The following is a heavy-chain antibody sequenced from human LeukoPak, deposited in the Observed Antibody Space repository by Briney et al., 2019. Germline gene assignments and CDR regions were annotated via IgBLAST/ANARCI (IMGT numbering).Heavy chain of an antibody. CDR1: GFTFSSYG. J-gene: IGHJ5*02. D-gene: IGHD5-12*01. CDR2: IWYDGSNK. V-gene: IGHV3-33*01. Sequence: GRSLRLSCAASGFTFSSYGMHWVRQAPGKGLEWVAVIWYDGSNKYYADSVKGRFTISRDNSKNTLYLQMNSLRAEGTAVYYCARDRGSNWFDPWGQGTLVTVSS. CDR3: ARDRGSNWFDP.